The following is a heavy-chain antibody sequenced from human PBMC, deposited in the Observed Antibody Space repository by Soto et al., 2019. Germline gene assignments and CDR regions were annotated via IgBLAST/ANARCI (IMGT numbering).Heavy chain of an antibody. CDR2: IKSKTDGGTT. CDR1: GFTFSNAW. Sequence: PGGSLRLSCAAFGFTFSNAWMSWVRQAPGKGLEWVGRIKSKTDGGTTDYAAPVKGRFTISRDDSKNTLYLQMNSLKTEDTAVYYCTTDTLTYCSGGSCYSGLDYFDYWGQGTLVTVSS. D-gene: IGHD2-15*01. J-gene: IGHJ4*02. V-gene: IGHV3-15*01. CDR3: TTDTLTYCSGGSCYSGLDYFDY.